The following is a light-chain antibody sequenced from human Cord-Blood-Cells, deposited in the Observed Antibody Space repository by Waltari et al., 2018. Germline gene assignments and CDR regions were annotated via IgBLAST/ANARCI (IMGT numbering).Light chain of an antibody. CDR2: DVS. V-gene: IGLV2-14*01. Sequence: QSALTQPASVSGSPGQSIPISCTGTSSDAGRHNYVPWYQQHPGKAPKLMIYDVSNRPSGVSTRFSGSKSGNTASLTISGLQAEDEADYYCSSYTSSSTWVFGGGTKLTVL. CDR1: SSDAGRHNY. CDR3: SSYTSSSTWV. J-gene: IGLJ3*02.